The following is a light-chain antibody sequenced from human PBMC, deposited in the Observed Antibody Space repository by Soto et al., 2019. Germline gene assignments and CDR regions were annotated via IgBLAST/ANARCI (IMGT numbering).Light chain of an antibody. J-gene: IGKJ2*01. CDR3: QQYYSTPPSDN. Sequence: DIVMTQSPDSVAVPLGERATINCKSSQSVLYSSNNKNYLAWYQQQPGQPPKLLIYWASTRESGVPDRYSSSESGTDITLTNSRLQDEDTANYCCQQYYSTPPSDNFTQGTKADIK. CDR2: WAS. CDR1: QSVLYSSNNKNY. V-gene: IGKV4-1*01.